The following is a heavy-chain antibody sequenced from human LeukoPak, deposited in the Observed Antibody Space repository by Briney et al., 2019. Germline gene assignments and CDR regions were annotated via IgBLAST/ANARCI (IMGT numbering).Heavy chain of an antibody. Sequence: GSLRLSCAASGFTFSSYWMSWIRQPPGKGLEWIGSLFYSGNTNYNPSLKSRVTISLDTSKNQVSLKLSSVTAADTAVYYCARGSSPFDYWGQGTLVTVSS. J-gene: IGHJ4*02. CDR1: GFTFSSYW. CDR3: ARGSSPFDY. V-gene: IGHV4-59*08. CDR2: LFYSGNT.